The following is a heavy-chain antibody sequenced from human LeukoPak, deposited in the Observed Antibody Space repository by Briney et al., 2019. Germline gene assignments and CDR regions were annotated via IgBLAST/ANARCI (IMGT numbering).Heavy chain of an antibody. J-gene: IGHJ4*02. D-gene: IGHD6-19*01. CDR3: ARASSGWAVDLYYFDN. Sequence: PAGSLRLSCAASGFTFSSYSMNWVRQAPGKGLEWVLSISSTSSYIYDADSVKGRFTISRDNAKKSLYLQMNSLRAEDTAVYYCARASSGWAVDLYYFDNWGQGTLVTVSS. CDR2: ISSTSSYI. V-gene: IGHV3-21*01. CDR1: GFTFSSYS.